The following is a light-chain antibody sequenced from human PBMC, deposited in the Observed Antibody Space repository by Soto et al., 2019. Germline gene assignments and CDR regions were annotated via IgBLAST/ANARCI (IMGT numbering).Light chain of an antibody. J-gene: IGKJ4*01. Sequence: EIVLTQSPATLSLSPGERATLSCRASQSVSSYLAWYQQKPGQAPRLLIYDASNRATGIPARFSGSGSGTDFTHTTSRLEPEDFAVYYCQQRSNWLLTFGGGTKVEIK. V-gene: IGKV3-11*01. CDR3: QQRSNWLLT. CDR2: DAS. CDR1: QSVSSY.